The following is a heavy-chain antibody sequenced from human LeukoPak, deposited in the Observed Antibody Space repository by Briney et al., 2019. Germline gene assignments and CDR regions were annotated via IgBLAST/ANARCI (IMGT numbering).Heavy chain of an antibody. Sequence: PGGSLRLSCAASGFTFSSYGMPWVRQAPGKGLEWVAVIWYDGSNKYYADSVKGRFTISRDNSKNTLYLQMNSLRAEDTAVYYCARDRDIVVVPAAYYYYYGMDVWGQGTTVTVSS. CDR1: GFTFSSYG. V-gene: IGHV3-33*01. CDR2: IWYDGSNK. CDR3: ARDRDIVVVPAAYYYYYGMDV. J-gene: IGHJ6*02. D-gene: IGHD2-2*01.